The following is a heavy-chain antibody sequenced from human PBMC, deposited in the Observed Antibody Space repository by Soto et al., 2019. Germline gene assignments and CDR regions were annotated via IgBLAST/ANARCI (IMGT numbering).Heavy chain of an antibody. CDR3: ARRSPSSGTSSNAAFDF. CDR1: GFTFSSYA. D-gene: IGHD3-3*01. Sequence: QVQLVESGGGVVQPGWSLRLSCAASGFTFSSYAMHWVRQAPGKGLEWVAVISYDGGSKTYADSVKGRFTISRDNSKNTPSLQMTSLKGEDTADYYSARRSPSSGTSSNAAFDFWGQGTMVTVSS. CDR2: ISYDGGSK. V-gene: IGHV3-30-3*01. J-gene: IGHJ3*01.